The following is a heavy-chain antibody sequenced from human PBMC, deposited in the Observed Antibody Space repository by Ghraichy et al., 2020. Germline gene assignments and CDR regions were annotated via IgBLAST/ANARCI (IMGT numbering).Heavy chain of an antibody. V-gene: IGHV4-34*01. CDR1: GGSFSCYY. CDR2: INHSGST. Sequence: SETLSLTCAVYGGSFSCYYWSWIRQPPGKGLEWIGEINHSGSTNYNPSLKSRVTISVDTSKNQFSLKLSSVTAADTAVYYCARGHGTTVTTDYYYYMDVCGYVTTLT. D-gene: IGHD4-11*01. CDR3: ARGHGTTVTTDYYYYMDV. J-gene: IGHJ6*03.